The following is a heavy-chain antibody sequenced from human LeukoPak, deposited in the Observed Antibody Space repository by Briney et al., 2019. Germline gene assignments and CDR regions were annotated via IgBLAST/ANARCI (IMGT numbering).Heavy chain of an antibody. CDR3: ARWGGYDYPYYYYGMDV. Sequence: SETLSLTCTVSGGSISSYYWSWIRQPPGKGLEWIGSIYYSGSTYYNPSLKSRVTISVDTSKNQFSLKLSSVTAADTAVYYCARWGGYDYPYYYYGMDVWGQGTTVTVSS. V-gene: IGHV4-59*12. D-gene: IGHD5-12*01. CDR1: GGSISSYY. CDR2: IYYSGST. J-gene: IGHJ6*02.